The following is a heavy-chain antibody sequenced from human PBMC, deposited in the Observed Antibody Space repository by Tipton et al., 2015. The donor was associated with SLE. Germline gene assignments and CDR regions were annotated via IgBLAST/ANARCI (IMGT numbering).Heavy chain of an antibody. CDR2: ISAYNGNT. CDR1: GYTFTSYG. Sequence: QVQLVQSGAEVKKPGASVKVSCKASGYTFTSYGISWVRQAPGQGLEWMGWISAYNGNTNYAQKLQGRVTMTTDTSTSTAYMELRGLRSDDPAVYYCARASLGGSLSLPDYMDVWGKGTTVTVSS. CDR3: ARASLGGSLSLPDYMDV. J-gene: IGHJ6*03. V-gene: IGHV1-18*01. D-gene: IGHD3-16*01.